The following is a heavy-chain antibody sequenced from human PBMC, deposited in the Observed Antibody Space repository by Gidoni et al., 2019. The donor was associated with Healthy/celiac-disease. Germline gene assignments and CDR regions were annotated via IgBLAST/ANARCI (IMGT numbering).Heavy chain of an antibody. D-gene: IGHD6-13*01. CDR2: IDPSDSYT. V-gene: IGHV5-10-1*01. CDR1: GYSFTSYW. CDR3: ARQDSSSWHLIDY. Sequence: EVQLVQSGAAVKKPGESLRISGKGSGYSFTSYWISWVRQMPGKGLDWLGRIDPSDSYTNYSPSFQGHVTISADKSISTAYLQWSSLKASDTAMYYCARQDSSSWHLIDYWGQGTLVTVSS. J-gene: IGHJ4*02.